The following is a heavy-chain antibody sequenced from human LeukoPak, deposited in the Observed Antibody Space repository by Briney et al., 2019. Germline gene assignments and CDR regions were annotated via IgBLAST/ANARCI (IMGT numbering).Heavy chain of an antibody. V-gene: IGHV1-18*01. CDR1: GYTFTSYG. D-gene: IGHD3-3*01. Sequence: ASVKVSCKASGYTFTSYGISWVRQAPGQGLEWMGWISAYNGNTNYAQKLQGRVTMTTDTSTSTAYMELRSLRSDDTAVYYCARIDLFGYYDFWSGPIYWGQGTLVTVPS. CDR3: ARIDLFGYYDFWSGPIY. J-gene: IGHJ4*02. CDR2: ISAYNGNT.